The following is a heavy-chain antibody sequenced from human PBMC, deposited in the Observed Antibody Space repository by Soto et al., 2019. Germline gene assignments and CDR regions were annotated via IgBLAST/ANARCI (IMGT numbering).Heavy chain of an antibody. CDR2: ISPYNGNT. D-gene: IGHD3-9*01. Sequence: QVQIVQSGAEVKPPGASVKVSCKASGYIFTTYGISWVRQAPGQGLEWMVWISPYNGNTNNAQKLQDRATVTTDTPSSTADIERRSLRSDDAAVYCCVRDVWGLRYLDFTAGGMHVWGQGATVTVSS. CDR3: VRDVWGLRYLDFTAGGMHV. CDR1: GYIFTTYG. J-gene: IGHJ6*02. V-gene: IGHV1-18*01.